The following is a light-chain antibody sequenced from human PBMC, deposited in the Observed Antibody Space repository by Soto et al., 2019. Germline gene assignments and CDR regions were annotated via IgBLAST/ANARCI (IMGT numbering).Light chain of an antibody. V-gene: IGLV1-44*01. Sequence: QSVLTQPPSASGTPGQTVTISCSGGRSNIGSNTVNWYQQLPGTAPKLLIYGNNQRPSGVRDRFSGLRSGTSASLAISGLRSEDEADYYCAIWDDSLNGFYVFGVGTKLTVL. J-gene: IGLJ1*01. CDR1: RSNIGSNT. CDR2: GNN. CDR3: AIWDDSLNGFYV.